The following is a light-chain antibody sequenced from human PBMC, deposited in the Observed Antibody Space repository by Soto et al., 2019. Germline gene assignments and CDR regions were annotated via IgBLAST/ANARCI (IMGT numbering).Light chain of an antibody. CDR2: DND. Sequence: QSALTRPPSVSAAPGQKVTISCSGSSSNIGNNYVFWYQQLPGTAPKLLIYDNDKRPSGIPDRFSGSKSGTSATLGITGLQTGDEADYYCATWDRSLSVGVFGGGTQLTVL. CDR1: SSNIGNNY. CDR3: ATWDRSLSVGV. V-gene: IGLV1-51*01. J-gene: IGLJ2*01.